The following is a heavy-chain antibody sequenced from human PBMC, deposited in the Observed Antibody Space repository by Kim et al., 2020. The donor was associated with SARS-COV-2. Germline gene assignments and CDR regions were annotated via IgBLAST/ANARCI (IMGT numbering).Heavy chain of an antibody. CDR1: GFTFSSDA. V-gene: IGHV3-23*01. D-gene: IGHD3-3*01. Sequence: GGSLRLSCAASGFTFSSDAMSWVRQAPGKGLEWVSEISGSGDSTDHADSVKGRFTISRDNSKNTLYLQMNSLRAEDTAVYYCARVRSAQFDYWGQGTLVTVSS. J-gene: IGHJ4*02. CDR3: ARVRSAQFDY. CDR2: ISGSGDST.